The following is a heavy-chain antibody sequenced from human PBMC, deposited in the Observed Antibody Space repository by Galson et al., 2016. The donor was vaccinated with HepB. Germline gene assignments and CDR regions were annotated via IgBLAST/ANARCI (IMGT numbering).Heavy chain of an antibody. J-gene: IGHJ4*02. CDR2: IKHDGSEK. V-gene: IGHV3-7*03. CDR3: TRDENCGGDRCGSEHFDY. D-gene: IGHD2-21*01. Sequence: SLRLSCAVSGFTFGSYYMSWVRQAPGKGLEWVANIKHDGSEKYYAESVKGRFTISRDNARNSVYLQMNSLSGEDTAVYYCTRDENCGGDRCGSEHFDYWGQGTLVTVAS. CDR1: GFTFGSYY.